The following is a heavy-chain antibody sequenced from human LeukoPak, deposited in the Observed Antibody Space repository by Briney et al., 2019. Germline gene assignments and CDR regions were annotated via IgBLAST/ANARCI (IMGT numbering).Heavy chain of an antibody. CDR3: ATTTVLLWFGELSKTAYFDY. CDR1: GGSFSGYY. CDR2: INHSGST. D-gene: IGHD3-10*01. V-gene: IGHV4-34*01. J-gene: IGHJ4*02. Sequence: SETLSLTCAVYGGSFSGYYWSWIRHPPGKGLEWIGGINHSGSTNYNPSLKSRVTISVDTSKNQFSLKQSSVTAADTAVYYCATTTVLLWFGELSKTAYFDYWGQGTLVTVSS.